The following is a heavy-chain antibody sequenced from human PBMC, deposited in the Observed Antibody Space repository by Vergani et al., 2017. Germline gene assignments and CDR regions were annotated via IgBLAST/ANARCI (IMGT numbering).Heavy chain of an antibody. J-gene: IGHJ3*02. V-gene: IGHV3-23*01. CDR3: ARDLLSDYDILTGRPDAFDI. D-gene: IGHD3-9*01. CDR1: GFTFSSYA. Sequence: EVQLLESGGGLVQPGGSLRLSCAASGFTFSSYAMSWVRQAPGKGLEWVSAISGSGGSTYYADSVKGRFTISRDNSKNTLYLQMNSLRSEDTAVYYCARDLLSDYDILTGRPDAFDIWGQGTMVTVSS. CDR2: ISGSGGST.